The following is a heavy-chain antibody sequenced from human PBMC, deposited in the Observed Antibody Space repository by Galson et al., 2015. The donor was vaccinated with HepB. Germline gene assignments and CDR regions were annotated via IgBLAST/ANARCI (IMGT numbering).Heavy chain of an antibody. V-gene: IGHV3-11*05. CDR2: ISSSSSYT. CDR3: ARAPMLGKYTAMVFDY. CDR1: GFTFSDYY. D-gene: IGHD5-18*01. J-gene: IGHJ4*02. Sequence: SLRLSCAASGFTFSDYYMSWIRQAPGKGLEWVSYISSSSSYTNYADSVKGRFTISRDNAKNSLYLQMNSLRAEDTAVYYCARAPMLGKYTAMVFDYWGQGTLVTVSS.